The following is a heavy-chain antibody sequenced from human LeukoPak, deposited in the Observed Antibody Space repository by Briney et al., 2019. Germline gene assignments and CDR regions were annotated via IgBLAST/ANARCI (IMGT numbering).Heavy chain of an antibody. CDR3: AHRPGYCSGGSCYSTKAFDY. V-gene: IGHV2-5*02. Sequence: SGPTLVKPTQTLTLTCTFSGFSLSTSGVGVGWIRQPPGKALEWLALIYWDDDKRYSPSLKSRLTITKDTSKNQVVLTMTNMDPVDTATYYCAHRPGYCSGGSCYSTKAFDYWGQGTLVTVSS. CDR1: GFSLSTSGVG. CDR2: IYWDDDK. D-gene: IGHD2-15*01. J-gene: IGHJ4*02.